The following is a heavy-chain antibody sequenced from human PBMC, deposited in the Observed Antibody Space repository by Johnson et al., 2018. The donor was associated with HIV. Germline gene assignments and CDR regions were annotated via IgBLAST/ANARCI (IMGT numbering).Heavy chain of an antibody. CDR1: GFTFSSYG. V-gene: IGHV3-30*03. Sequence: QVQLVESGGGVVQPGRSLRLSCAASGFTFSSYGMTWVRQAPGKGLEWVAVISYDGSNKYYADSVKGRFTISRDNAKNSLFLQMNSLRAEDTAVYYCATFGGGSFHAFDIWGQGTMVTVSS. CDR3: ATFGGGSFHAFDI. J-gene: IGHJ3*02. CDR2: ISYDGSNK. D-gene: IGHD1-26*01.